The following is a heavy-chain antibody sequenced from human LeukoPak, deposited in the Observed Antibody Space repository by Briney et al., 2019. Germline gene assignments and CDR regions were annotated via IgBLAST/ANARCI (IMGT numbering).Heavy chain of an antibody. CDR3: ARGADTGHSSDS. D-gene: IGHD6-19*01. V-gene: IGHV3-11*04. CDR1: GFTFSDYN. CDR2: ISRSGSTK. Sequence: GGSLRLSCAASGFTFSDYNMRWIRQAPGKGLEWVSSISRSGSTKYYADSVKGRFTISRDNAKNTLYLQMNSLRAEDTAVYYCARGADTGHSSDSWGQGTLVTVPS. J-gene: IGHJ5*02.